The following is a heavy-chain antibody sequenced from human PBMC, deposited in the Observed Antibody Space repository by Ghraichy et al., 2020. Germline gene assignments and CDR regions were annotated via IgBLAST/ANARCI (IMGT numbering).Heavy chain of an antibody. CDR2: ISGSGGST. J-gene: IGHJ6*02. D-gene: IGHD6-13*01. CDR3: AKFEEYSRGSGYYSYYGMDV. CDR1: GFTFSSYA. V-gene: IGHV3-23*01. Sequence: GGSLRLSCAASGFTFSSYAMSWVRQAPGKGLEWVSAISGSGGSTYYADSVKGRFTISRDNSKNTLYLQMNSLRAEDTAVYYCAKFEEYSRGSGYYSYYGMDVWGQGATVTVSS.